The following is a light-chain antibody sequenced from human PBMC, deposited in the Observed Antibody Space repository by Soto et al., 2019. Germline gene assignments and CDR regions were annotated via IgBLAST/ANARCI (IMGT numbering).Light chain of an antibody. Sequence: SALTQPRSASGSPGQSVTISCTGTSSDVGGYNYVSWYQQHPGKAPKLLIYEVSERPSGVPDRFSGSKSGNTASLTVSGLQAEDEADYYCSSYAGSNRVFGTGTKVTVL. CDR1: SSDVGGYNY. CDR2: EVS. V-gene: IGLV2-8*01. CDR3: SSYAGSNRV. J-gene: IGLJ1*01.